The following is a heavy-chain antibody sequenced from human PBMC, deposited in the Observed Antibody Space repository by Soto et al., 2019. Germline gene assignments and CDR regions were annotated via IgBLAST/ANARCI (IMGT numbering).Heavy chain of an antibody. D-gene: IGHD6-19*01. V-gene: IGHV1-69*12. CDR2: IVPVYGTA. CDR1: GDTYSSYE. J-gene: IGHJ5*02. CDR3: AREAAPHSSGWQS. Sequence: QVQLVQSGAEVKKPGSSVKVSCKASGDTYSSYEINWVRQAPGLGLEWMGGIVPVYGTANYAPKFQGRVTLIADVSTGTTYMELSSLRSEDTAVYFCAREAAPHSSGWQSWGQGTLVTVSS.